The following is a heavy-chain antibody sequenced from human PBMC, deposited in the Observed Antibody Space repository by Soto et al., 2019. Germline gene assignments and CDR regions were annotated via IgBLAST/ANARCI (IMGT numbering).Heavy chain of an antibody. CDR3: AKEGASSWYFFDY. CDR1: GFTFSSYA. D-gene: IGHD6-13*01. Sequence: EVQLLESGENLVQHGGSLRLSCAASGFTFSSYAMNWVRQPPGKGLEWVSTISGSGGGAYYADSVKGRFTISRDNSKNTLYLQMNSLRAEDTAIYYCAKEGASSWYFFDYWGQGTLVTVSS. J-gene: IGHJ4*02. CDR2: ISGSGGGA. V-gene: IGHV3-23*01.